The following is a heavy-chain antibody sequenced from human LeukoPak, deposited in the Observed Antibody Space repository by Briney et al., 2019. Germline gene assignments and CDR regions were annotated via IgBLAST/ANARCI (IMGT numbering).Heavy chain of an antibody. Sequence: PGGSLRLSCAASGIPFSRYWMSWVRQAPGKGLEWVANIKQDGSEKYYVGSVKGRFTISRDQARTSLYLQINSRRADGQTVYYCATVLAGANRWGQGTLVTVS. CDR1: GIPFSRYW. CDR2: IKQDGSEK. J-gene: IGHJ5*02. CDR3: ATVLAGANR. V-gene: IGHV3-7*05. D-gene: IGHD3-3*02.